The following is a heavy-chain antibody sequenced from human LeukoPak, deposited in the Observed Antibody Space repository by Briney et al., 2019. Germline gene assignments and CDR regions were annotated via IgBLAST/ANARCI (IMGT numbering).Heavy chain of an antibody. CDR2: IYHTGNS. CDR1: GGSISSRSYY. V-gene: IGHV4-39*01. J-gene: IGHJ4*02. Sequence: SETLSLTCTVPGGSISSRSYYWGWIRQPPGKGLEWIGNIYHTGNSYYNPSLKSRVTISIDTSKNQFSLKLSSVTAADTAVYYCARRAYGSGWYYHFDYWGQGTLVAVSS. D-gene: IGHD6-19*01. CDR3: ARRAYGSGWYYHFDY.